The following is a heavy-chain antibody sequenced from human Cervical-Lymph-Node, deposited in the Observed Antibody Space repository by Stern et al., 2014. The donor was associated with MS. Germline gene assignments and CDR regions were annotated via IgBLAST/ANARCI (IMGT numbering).Heavy chain of an antibody. D-gene: IGHD2-2*01. CDR2: ISSSGSNK. J-gene: IGHJ6*02. CDR1: GFTSSAYG. Sequence: EVHLVESGGGLLKPGGSLRLSCAASGFTSSAYGMHWVRQAPGKGLEWVSSISSSGSNKYYADSVKGRLTISRDNVKTSLYLQMNSLRAKDTGIYYCARHCSSSSCYRYYGMDVWGQGTTVTVSS. V-gene: IGHV3-21*01. CDR3: ARHCSSSSCYRYYGMDV.